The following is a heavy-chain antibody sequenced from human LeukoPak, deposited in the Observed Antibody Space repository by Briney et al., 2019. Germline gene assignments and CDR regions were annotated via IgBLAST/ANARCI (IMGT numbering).Heavy chain of an antibody. D-gene: IGHD3-22*01. V-gene: IGHV4-34*01. CDR1: GGSFSGYY. CDR3: ARGSSWLSITPYYFDY. Sequence: PSETLSLTCAVYGGSFSGYYWSWIRQPPGKGLEWIGEINHSGSTNYNPSLKSRVTISVDTSKNQFSLKLSSVTAADTAVYYCARGSSWLSITPYYFDYWGQGTLVTVSS. J-gene: IGHJ4*02. CDR2: INHSGST.